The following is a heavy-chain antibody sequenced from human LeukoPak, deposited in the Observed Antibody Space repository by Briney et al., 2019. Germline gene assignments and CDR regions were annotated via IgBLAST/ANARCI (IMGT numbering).Heavy chain of an antibody. CDR1: GFTFSSYA. Sequence: GGSLRLSCAASGFTFSSYAMSWVRQAPGKGLEWVSAISGSGGSTYYADSVKGRFTISRDNSKNTLYLQMNSLRVEDTAVYYCARLSSGNYFDYWGQGTLVTVSS. CDR2: ISGSGGST. CDR3: ARLSSGNYFDY. D-gene: IGHD2-15*01. V-gene: IGHV3-23*01. J-gene: IGHJ4*02.